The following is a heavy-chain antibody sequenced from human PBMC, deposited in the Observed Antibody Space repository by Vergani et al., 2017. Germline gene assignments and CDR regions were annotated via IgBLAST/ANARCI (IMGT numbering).Heavy chain of an antibody. CDR3: ARALYSNYGWFDP. V-gene: IGHV3-33*01. D-gene: IGHD4-11*01. CDR1: GFTFSSYG. CDR2: IWYDGSNK. Sequence: VQLLESGGDLVQPGGSLRLSCAASGFTFSSYGMHWVRQAPGKGLEWVAVIWYDGSNKYYADSVKGRFTISRDNSKNTLYLQMNSLRAEDTAVYYCARALYSNYGWFDPWGQGTLVTVSS. J-gene: IGHJ5*02.